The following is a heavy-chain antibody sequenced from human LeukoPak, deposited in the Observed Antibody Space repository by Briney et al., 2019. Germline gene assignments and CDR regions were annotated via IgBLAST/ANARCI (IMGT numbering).Heavy chain of an antibody. CDR2: ISSGTGSYI. CDR3: ARDAPTVGVDY. Sequence: GGSLRLSCVASGFSFSSYSMNWVRQAPGKGLEWVSTISSGTGSYIYYADSVRGRFTISRDNAKNSLCLQMNSLRAEEDTALYYCARDAPTVGVDYWGQGTLVTVSS. J-gene: IGHJ4*02. CDR1: GFSFSSYS. V-gene: IGHV3-21*04.